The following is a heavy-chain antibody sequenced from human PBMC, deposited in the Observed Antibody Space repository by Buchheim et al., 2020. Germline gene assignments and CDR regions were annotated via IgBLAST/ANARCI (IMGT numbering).Heavy chain of an antibody. CDR1: GFTFSSYS. Sequence: EVQLVESGGGLVKPGGSLRLSCAASGFTFSSYSMNWVRQAPGKGLEWVSSISSSSSYIYYADSVKGRFTISRDNAKNSLYLQMNSLTDEDTAVYYCAREGYCSSTSCYIVADVWGQGTT. CDR2: ISSSSSYI. V-gene: IGHV3-21*01. CDR3: AREGYCSSTSCYIVADV. D-gene: IGHD2-2*02. J-gene: IGHJ6*02.